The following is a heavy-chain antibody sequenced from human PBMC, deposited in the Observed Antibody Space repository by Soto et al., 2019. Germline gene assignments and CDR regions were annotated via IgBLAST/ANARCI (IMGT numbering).Heavy chain of an antibody. D-gene: IGHD2-21*02. Sequence: SETLSLTCTVSGGSISSGGYYWSRIRQHPGKGLEWIGYIYYSGSTYYNPSLKSRVTISVDTSKNQFSLKLSSVTAADTAVYYCARETPRIVVVTANAFDIWGQGTMVTVSS. CDR1: GGSISSGGYY. CDR2: IYYSGST. V-gene: IGHV4-31*03. CDR3: ARETPRIVVVTANAFDI. J-gene: IGHJ3*02.